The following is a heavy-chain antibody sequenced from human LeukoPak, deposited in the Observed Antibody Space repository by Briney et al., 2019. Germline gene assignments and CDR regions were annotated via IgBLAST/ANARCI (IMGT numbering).Heavy chain of an antibody. CDR1: GDILTDFS. D-gene: IGHD3-10*01. Sequence: GASVKVSCKVYGDILTDFSIHWVRQVPGKGLEWMGGFDPEDGETIYAQKFQGRVTMTEDTSTDTAYMELSSLRSDDTAVYYCEAEARFGESFPHRAQGTLVTVSS. CDR3: EAEARFGESFPH. J-gene: IGHJ4*02. V-gene: IGHV1-24*01. CDR2: FDPEDGET.